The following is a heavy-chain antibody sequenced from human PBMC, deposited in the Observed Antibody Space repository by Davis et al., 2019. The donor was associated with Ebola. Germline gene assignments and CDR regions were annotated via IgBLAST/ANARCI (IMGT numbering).Heavy chain of an antibody. CDR1: GYTFTSYY. CDR2: INPSGGST. V-gene: IGHV1-46*01. J-gene: IGHJ6*02. CDR3: ARDLRTTNYYYYGMDV. D-gene: IGHD4-17*01. Sequence: AASVKVSCKASGYTFTSYYMHWVRQAPGQGLEWMGIINPSGGSTSYAQKFQGRVTMTRDTSTSTVYMELSSLRSEDTAVYYCARDLRTTNYYYYGMDVWGQGTTVTVSS.